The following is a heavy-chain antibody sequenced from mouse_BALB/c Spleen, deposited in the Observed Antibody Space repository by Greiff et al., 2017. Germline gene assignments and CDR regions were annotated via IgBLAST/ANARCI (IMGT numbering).Heavy chain of an antibody. CDR3: ARQGNYYGSSSFAY. D-gene: IGHD1-1*01. CDR1: GFTFSSYT. V-gene: IGHV5-12-2*01. J-gene: IGHJ3*01. CDR2: ISNGGGST. Sequence: EVKVVESGGGLVQPGGSLKLSCAASGFTFSSYTMSWVRQTPEKRLEWVAYISNGGGSTYYPDTVKGRFTISRDNAKNTLYLQMSSLKSEDTAMYYCARQGNYYGSSSFAYWGQGTLVTVSA.